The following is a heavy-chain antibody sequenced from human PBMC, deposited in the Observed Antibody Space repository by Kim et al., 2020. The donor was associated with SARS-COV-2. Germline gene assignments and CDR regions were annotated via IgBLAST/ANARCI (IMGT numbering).Heavy chain of an antibody. CDR1: GGSISSYY. D-gene: IGHD6-6*01. J-gene: IGHJ4*02. V-gene: IGHV4-59*13. Sequence: SETLSLTCTVSGGSISSYYWSWIRQPPGKGLEWIGYIYYSGSTNYNPSLKSRVTISVDTSKNQFSLKLSSVTAADTAVYYCARVLFSSSPGTFDYWGQGTLVTVSS. CDR3: ARVLFSSSPGTFDY. CDR2: IYYSGST.